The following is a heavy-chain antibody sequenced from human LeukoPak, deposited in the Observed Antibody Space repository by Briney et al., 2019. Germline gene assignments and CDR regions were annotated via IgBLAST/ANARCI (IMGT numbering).Heavy chain of an antibody. Sequence: SQTLSLTCTVSGGSISSGDYYWSWLRQPPGRGLEWVGYIYYSGSTYYNPSLKSRVTISVDTSKNQFSLKLSSVTAADTAVYYCASSDGVGAPFDYWGQGTLVAVSS. J-gene: IGHJ4*02. CDR2: IYYSGST. V-gene: IGHV4-30-4*08. D-gene: IGHD1-26*01. CDR1: GGSISSGDYY. CDR3: ASSDGVGAPFDY.